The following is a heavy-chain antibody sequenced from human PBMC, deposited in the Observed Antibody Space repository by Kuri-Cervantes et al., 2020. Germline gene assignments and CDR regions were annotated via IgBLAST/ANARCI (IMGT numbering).Heavy chain of an antibody. D-gene: IGHD3-3*01. J-gene: IGHJ6*04. Sequence: SVKVSCKASGYTFTSYGISWVRQAPGQGLEWMGGIIPMHGTTEYAQLFQGRVTLIADKSRNTVYMELSSLRSEDTAVYYCARALNYNFWSSDSLKYMDVWGKGTTVTVSS. CDR2: IIPMHGTT. CDR1: GYTFTSYG. V-gene: IGHV1-69*10. CDR3: ARALNYNFWSSDSLKYMDV.